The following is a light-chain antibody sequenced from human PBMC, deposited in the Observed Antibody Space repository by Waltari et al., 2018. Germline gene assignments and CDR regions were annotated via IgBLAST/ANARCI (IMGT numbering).Light chain of an antibody. J-gene: IGLJ2*01. CDR2: NTN. CDR3: AAWDDSVIVV. CDR1: SSNIGNNN. Sequence: QSVLTQPPSASGTPGQRVTISCSGSSSNIGNNNVNWYQQLPGTAPKFLVYNTNQRPSGVPDRFSGSKSGTSASLAISGLQSEDEAHYYCAAWDDSVIVVFGGGTKLTVL. V-gene: IGLV1-44*01.